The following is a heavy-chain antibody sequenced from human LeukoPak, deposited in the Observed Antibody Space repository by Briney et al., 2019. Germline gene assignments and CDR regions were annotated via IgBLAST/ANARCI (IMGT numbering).Heavy chain of an antibody. J-gene: IGHJ2*01. V-gene: IGHV3-30*04. CDR2: ISYDGSNI. D-gene: IGHD5-24*01. CDR1: EFNFMSYS. Sequence: PERSLRLSCVASEFNFMSYSMQWVRQAPVKGLQWLAAISYDGSNIYYGDSVKGRFTISRDNSKNTLYLQMNNLRTEDTAVYYCARIPLDGHWYFDLWGRGTLVTVSS. CDR3: ARIPLDGHWYFDL.